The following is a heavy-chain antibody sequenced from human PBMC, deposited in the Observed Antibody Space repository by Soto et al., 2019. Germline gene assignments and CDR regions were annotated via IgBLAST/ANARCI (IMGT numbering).Heavy chain of an antibody. J-gene: IGHJ4*02. V-gene: IGHV1-8*01. D-gene: IGHD6-13*01. Sequence: GASVKVSCKASGYTFTSYDINWVRQATGQGLEWMGWMNPNSGNTGYAQKFQGRVTMTRNTSISTAYMELSSLRAEDTAVYYCARVPSSSYHYFDYWGQGTLVTVSS. CDR3: ARVPSSSYHYFDY. CDR2: MNPNSGNT. CDR1: GYTFTSYD.